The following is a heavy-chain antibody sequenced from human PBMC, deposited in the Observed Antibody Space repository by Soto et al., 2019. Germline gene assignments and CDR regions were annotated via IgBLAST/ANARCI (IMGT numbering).Heavy chain of an antibody. D-gene: IGHD3-3*01. CDR1: GYTFTIYG. Sequence: ASVKVSCKASGYTFTIYGISWVRQAPGQGLEWMGWISAYNGNTNYAQKLQGRVTMTTDTSTSTAYMELRSLRSDDTAVYYCARDTYYDFWSGYLTPNWFDPWGQGTLVTVSS. V-gene: IGHV1-18*01. J-gene: IGHJ5*02. CDR2: ISAYNGNT. CDR3: ARDTYYDFWSGYLTPNWFDP.